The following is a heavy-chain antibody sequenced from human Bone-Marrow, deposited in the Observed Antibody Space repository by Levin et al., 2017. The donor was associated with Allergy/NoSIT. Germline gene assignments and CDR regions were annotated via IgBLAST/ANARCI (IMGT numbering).Heavy chain of an antibody. D-gene: IGHD4-17*01. CDR3: ARDHGDSSDAFAI. V-gene: IGHV4-61*03. J-gene: IGHJ3*02. CDR2: VSYSGTT. Sequence: PSETLSLTCSVSGGSVRSDNYYWSWIRQPPGKRLEWIGYVSYSGTTTYSPSLESRVTISLGASENHFSLRLTSVTAAATAVYYCARDHGDSSDAFAIWGQGTMVTVSS. CDR1: GGSVRSDNYY.